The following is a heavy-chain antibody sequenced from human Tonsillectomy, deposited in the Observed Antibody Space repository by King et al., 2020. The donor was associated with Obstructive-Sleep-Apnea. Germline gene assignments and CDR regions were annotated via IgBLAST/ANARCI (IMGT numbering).Heavy chain of an antibody. V-gene: IGHV3-30*02. J-gene: IGHJ4*02. CDR2: IRYDGNNK. CDR3: AKDSHFSSWYLLYYFAS. D-gene: IGHD6-13*01. CDR1: GFTFNNYG. Sequence: VQLVESGGGVVQPGGSLRLSCAASGFTFNNYGMHWVRQAPGKGLEWVAFIRYDGNNKYYVDSVKGRFTISRDNSKNTVYLQMDSLTAEDTAVYYCAKDSHFSSWYLLYYFASWGQGTRVTVSS.